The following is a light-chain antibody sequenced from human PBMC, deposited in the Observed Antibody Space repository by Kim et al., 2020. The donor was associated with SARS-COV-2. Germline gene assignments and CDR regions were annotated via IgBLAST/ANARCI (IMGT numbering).Light chain of an antibody. V-gene: IGLV3-27*01. CDR2: KDS. CDR3: YSAADNNLV. Sequence: SVSPGQTARITCSGDVLAKKYARWFHQKPGQAPVLVIYKDSERPSGIPERFSGSSSGTTVTLTISGAQVEDEADYYCYSAADNNLVFGGGTKVTVL. J-gene: IGLJ2*01. CDR1: VLAKKY.